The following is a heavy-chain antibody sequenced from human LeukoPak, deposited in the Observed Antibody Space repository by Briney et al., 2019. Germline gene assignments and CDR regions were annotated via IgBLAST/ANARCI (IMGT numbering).Heavy chain of an antibody. V-gene: IGHV2-5*02. J-gene: IGHJ1*01. CDR1: GFSLSTSGLG. Sequence: SGPTLLKPTQTLTLTCTFSGFSLSTSGLGVGWIRQPPGKALEWLALIYWDNDKRYTPSLKSRLTNNKDTTKNQVVLTMTNMDPVDTATYFCAHLIASADAEYIQHWGEGTLVTVSS. D-gene: IGHD6-13*01. CDR2: IYWDNDK. CDR3: AHLIASADAEYIQH.